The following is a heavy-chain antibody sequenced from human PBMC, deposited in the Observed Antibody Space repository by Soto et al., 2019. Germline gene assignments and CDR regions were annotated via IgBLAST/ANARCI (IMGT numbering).Heavy chain of an antibody. CDR3: VRIVGRVQYCARTGCSENHWLDP. CDR1: GFTFSSYS. Sequence: PGGSLRLSCAASGFTFSSYSMHWVRQVPGKGLESVALISYDGRSEYYADSVRGRFTISSDNSKNTLYLQMNRLRPEDTSMYSCVRIVGRVQYCARTGCSENHWLDPCAQGVLVTVSA. V-gene: IGHV3-30*04. D-gene: IGHD2-2*01. CDR2: ISYDGRSE. J-gene: IGHJ5*02.